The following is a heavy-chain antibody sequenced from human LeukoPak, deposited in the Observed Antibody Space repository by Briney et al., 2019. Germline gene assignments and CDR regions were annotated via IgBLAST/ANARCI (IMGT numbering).Heavy chain of an antibody. D-gene: IGHD3-10*01. Sequence: SETLSLTCTVSGGSISSYYWSWIRQPPGKGLEWIGYIYYSGSTNYNPSLKSRVTISIDTSKNQFSLKLSSVTAADTAVYYCATQSLHYYGSGRLFDYWGQGTLVTVSS. CDR1: GGSISSYY. CDR2: IYYSGST. J-gene: IGHJ4*02. V-gene: IGHV4-59*01. CDR3: ATQSLHYYGSGRLFDY.